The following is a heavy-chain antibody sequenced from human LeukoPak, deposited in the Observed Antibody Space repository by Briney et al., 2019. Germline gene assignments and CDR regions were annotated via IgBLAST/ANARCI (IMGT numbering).Heavy chain of an antibody. CDR2: ISGSGGST. Sequence: GGSLRLSCSVSGITLSNYGMSWVRQAPGKGLEWVAGISGSGGSTNYADSVKGRFTISRDNPKNTLYLQMNSLRAEGTAVYFCAKRGVVIRVILVGFHKEAYYFDSWGQGALVTVSS. CDR1: GITLSNYG. J-gene: IGHJ4*02. CDR3: AKRGVVIRVILVGFHKEAYYFDS. D-gene: IGHD3-22*01. V-gene: IGHV3-23*01.